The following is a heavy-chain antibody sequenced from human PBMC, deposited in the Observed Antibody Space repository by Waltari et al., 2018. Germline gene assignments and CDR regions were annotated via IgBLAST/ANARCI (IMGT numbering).Heavy chain of an antibody. CDR2: FDPEEGET. CDR1: GYTLTELS. Sequence: QVQLVQSGAEVKKPGASVKVSCKVSGYTLTELSMHWVRQAPGKGLEWMGGFDPEEGETIYAQKFQGRVTITRDTSASTAYMELSSLRSEDTAVYYCARAETTVTLYYVDYWGQGTLVTVSS. V-gene: IGHV1-24*01. J-gene: IGHJ4*02. D-gene: IGHD4-17*01. CDR3: ARAETTVTLYYVDY.